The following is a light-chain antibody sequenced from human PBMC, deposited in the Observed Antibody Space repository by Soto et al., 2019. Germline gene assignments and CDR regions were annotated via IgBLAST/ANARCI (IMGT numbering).Light chain of an antibody. J-gene: IGKJ1*01. CDR3: QQYGSSPPT. V-gene: IGKV3-20*01. CDR1: QSVSSSY. CDR2: GAS. Sequence: EIIRTQSPATLSLXPXXXXAXXXMASQSVSSSYLAWYQQKPGQAPRLLIYGASSRATGIPDRFSGSGSGTDFTLTISRLEPEDFAVYYCQQYGSSPPTFGQGTKVDIK.